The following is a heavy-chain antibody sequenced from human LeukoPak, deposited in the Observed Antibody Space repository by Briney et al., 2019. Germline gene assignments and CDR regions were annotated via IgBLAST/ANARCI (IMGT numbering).Heavy chain of an antibody. CDR2: ISGSGDST. V-gene: IGHV3-23*01. CDR3: ARVLRFLEWLDSYFDY. J-gene: IGHJ4*02. D-gene: IGHD3-3*01. CDR1: GFTFSSYA. Sequence: PGGSLRLSCAASGFTFSSYALSWVRQAPGKGLEWVSTISGSGDSTYYADSVKGRFTISRDNSKNTLYLQMNSLRAEDTAVYYCARVLRFLEWLDSYFDYWGQGTLVTVSS.